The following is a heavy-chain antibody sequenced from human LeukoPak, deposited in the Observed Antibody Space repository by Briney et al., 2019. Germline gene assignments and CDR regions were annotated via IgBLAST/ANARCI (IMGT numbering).Heavy chain of an antibody. CDR2: ISGSGGST. J-gene: IGHJ4*02. CDR1: GFTFSSYA. D-gene: IGHD3-10*01. Sequence: GGSLRLSCAASGFTFSSYAMSWVRQAPGKGLEWVSAISGSGGSTYYADSVEGRFTISRDNSKNTLYLQMNSLRAEDTAVYYCAKSSGRSSSSYSDYWGQGTLVTVSS. CDR3: AKSSGRSSSSYSDY. V-gene: IGHV3-23*01.